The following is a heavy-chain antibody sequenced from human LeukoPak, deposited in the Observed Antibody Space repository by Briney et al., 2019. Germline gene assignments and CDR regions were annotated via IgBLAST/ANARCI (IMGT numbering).Heavy chain of an antibody. J-gene: IGHJ4*02. D-gene: IGHD3-10*01. CDR3: ARQLGDRSGCYHFDY. CDR2: GYYSGST. V-gene: IGHV4-39*01. CDR1: GSSISSSSYY. Sequence: SETWSLTCTVSGSSISSSSYYWGWIRQPPGKGLEWIGSGYYSGSTYYNPSLKSRVTISVDTSNHQSSLKLTSVTAADTAVYFCARQLGDRSGCYHFDYRGQGNLGTVSS.